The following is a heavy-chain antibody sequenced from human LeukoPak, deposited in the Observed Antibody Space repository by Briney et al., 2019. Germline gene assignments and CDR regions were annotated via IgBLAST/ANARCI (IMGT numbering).Heavy chain of an antibody. D-gene: IGHD1-26*01. CDR3: AGADSGSYSRWFDY. Sequence: GGSLRLSCAASGFTFSSYSMKWVRQAPGKGLEWVSYISSSSSIIYYADSVKGRFTVSRDNAKNSLYLQMNSLRAEDTAVYYCAGADSGSYSRWFDYWGQGTLVTVSS. J-gene: IGHJ4*02. V-gene: IGHV3-48*01. CDR1: GFTFSSYS. CDR2: ISSSSSII.